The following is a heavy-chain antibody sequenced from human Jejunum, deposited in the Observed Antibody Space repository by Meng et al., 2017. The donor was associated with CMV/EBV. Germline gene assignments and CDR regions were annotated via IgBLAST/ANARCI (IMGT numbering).Heavy chain of an antibody. V-gene: IGHV1-18*01. CDR1: GYTFTTDG. J-gene: IGHJ4*02. Sequence: QAQLVQSGGGCKGPGASLKFTCKSPGYTFTTDGITWVRQAPRQWLEWMGWISAYNGNTNYAPTLQGRVTMTTDTSTSTAYMELRSLRSDDTAVYYCARVEVGITSGDYWGQGTLVTVSS. CDR3: ARVEVGITSGDY. CDR2: ISAYNGNT. D-gene: IGHD1-26*01.